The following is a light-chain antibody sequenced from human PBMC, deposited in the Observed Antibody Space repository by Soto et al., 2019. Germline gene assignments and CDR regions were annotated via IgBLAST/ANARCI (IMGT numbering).Light chain of an antibody. J-gene: IGLJ2*01. CDR2: EVS. CDR1: SSDIGGYNY. Sequence: QSALTQPASVSGSPGQSITISCTGTSSDIGGYNYVSWYRQHPGKAPKLMIYEVSNRPSGVSNRFSGSKSGNTASLTISGLQAEDEADYYCSSFRSTTTLFGGGTQLTVL. V-gene: IGLV2-14*01. CDR3: SSFRSTTTL.